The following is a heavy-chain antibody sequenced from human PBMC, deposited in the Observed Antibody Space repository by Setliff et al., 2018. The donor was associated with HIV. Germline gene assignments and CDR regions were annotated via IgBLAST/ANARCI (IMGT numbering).Heavy chain of an antibody. J-gene: IGHJ4*02. D-gene: IGHD3-10*01. CDR1: GDSINSGNYY. V-gene: IGHV4-31*03. CDR3: ATSPAGEILGSRPFYFDY. CDR2: IYYSGST. Sequence: SETLSLTCTVSGDSINSGNYYWSWIRQHPGKGLEWIGYIYYSGSTYYSPSLKSRVTISEDTSKNQFSLKMRSVTAADTAVYYCATSPAGEILGSRPFYFDYWGQGTLVT.